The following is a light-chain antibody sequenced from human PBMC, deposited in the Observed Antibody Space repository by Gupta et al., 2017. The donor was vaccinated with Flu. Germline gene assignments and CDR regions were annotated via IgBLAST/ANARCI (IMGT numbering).Light chain of an antibody. CDR2: DAS. Sequence: VMTQSPVTLSVSPGERATLSCRASQSISSDLAWYQQKPGQAPRLLIYDASTRATGLPARFSGSGSGTECSLTISSLQSEDFAVYYCQQYNNGPPWTFGQGTKVEIK. CDR3: QQYNNGPPWT. V-gene: IGKV3-15*01. CDR1: QSISSD. J-gene: IGKJ1*01.